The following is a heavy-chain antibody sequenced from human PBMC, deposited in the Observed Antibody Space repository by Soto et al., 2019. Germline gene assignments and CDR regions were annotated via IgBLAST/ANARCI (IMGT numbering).Heavy chain of an antibody. CDR2: ISTDGRNK. CDR1: GFTFSTYG. CDR3: AKIWISDWSCAVEH. V-gene: IGHV3-30*18. D-gene: IGHD6-19*01. J-gene: IGHJ4*02. Sequence: QVQLVESGGVVVQPGRSLRLSCTTSGFTFSTYGMYWVRQAHGKGLEWVAVISTDGRNKYYADSVKGRFTISRDNSRNTLDLQMNSLRAEDTALYYCAKIWISDWSCAVEHWGQGTLVSGSS.